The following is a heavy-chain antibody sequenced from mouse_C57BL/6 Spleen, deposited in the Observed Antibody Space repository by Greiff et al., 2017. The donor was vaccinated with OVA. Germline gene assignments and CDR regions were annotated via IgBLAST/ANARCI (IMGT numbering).Heavy chain of an antibody. Sequence: QVQLQQSGAELVRPGASVKLSCKASGYTFTDYYINWVKQRPGQGLEWIARIYPGSGNTYYNEKFKGKATLTAEKSSSTAYMQLSSLTSEDSAVYFCARDGDGLRDYFDYWGQGTTLTVSS. J-gene: IGHJ2*01. CDR2: IYPGSGNT. V-gene: IGHV1-76*01. CDR1: GYTFTDYY. CDR3: ARDGDGLRDYFDY. D-gene: IGHD2-4*01.